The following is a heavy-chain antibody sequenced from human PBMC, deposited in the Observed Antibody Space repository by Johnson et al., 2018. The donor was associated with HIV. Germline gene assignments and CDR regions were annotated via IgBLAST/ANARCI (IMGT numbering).Heavy chain of an antibody. CDR3: LWYCRVGCSSAFDV. J-gene: IGHJ3*01. D-gene: IGHD2-15*01. V-gene: IGHV3-11*04. Sequence: QVQLVESGGGLVKPGGSLRLSCAASGFTFSDYYMSWIRQAPGKGLAWVSYISSSGSTIYYADSVNGRFTISRDNAKNSLYLQMNSLRAEDTAVYYCLWYCRVGCSSAFDVWGQGTMVTVSS. CDR2: ISSSGSTI. CDR1: GFTFSDYY.